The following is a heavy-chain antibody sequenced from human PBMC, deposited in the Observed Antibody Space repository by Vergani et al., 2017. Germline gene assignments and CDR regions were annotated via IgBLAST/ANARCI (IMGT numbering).Heavy chain of an antibody. Sequence: VQLQQWGVGLLKPSETLSLTCVVNGGSFTSYHWTWIRQSPGEGLEWVGDIDHTGRPDHNQSLKSRLTMSVDKSRNQFSLTLNSVTATDTAIYFCARVNTETNGHLYYYYYMDVWGQGTAVTVS. CDR3: ARVNTETNGHLYYYYYMDV. V-gene: IGHV4-34*01. J-gene: IGHJ6*03. CDR1: GGSFTSYH. D-gene: IGHD4-11*01. CDR2: IDHTGRP.